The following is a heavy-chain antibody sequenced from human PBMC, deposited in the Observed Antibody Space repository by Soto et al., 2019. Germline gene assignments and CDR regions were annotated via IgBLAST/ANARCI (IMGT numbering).Heavy chain of an antibody. Sequence: SVKVSCKASGYTFSSHGIIWVRQAPGQGLEWMGWISGYNGNAKYSQRFQGRVTMTTDTSTSTVYMDLRSLGSDDTAVYYCAREGSYGWYDCWGQGTLVTVSS. D-gene: IGHD2-15*01. V-gene: IGHV1-18*01. CDR2: ISGYNGNA. CDR1: GYTFSSHG. CDR3: AREGSYGWYDC. J-gene: IGHJ5*01.